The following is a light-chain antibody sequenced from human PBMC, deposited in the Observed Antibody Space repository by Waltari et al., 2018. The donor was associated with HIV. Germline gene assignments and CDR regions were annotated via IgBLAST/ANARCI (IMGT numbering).Light chain of an antibody. V-gene: IGKV3-20*01. CDR1: QHVGSRR. CDR3: QQYGDTPLT. J-gene: IGKJ4*01. CDR2: DAS. Sequence: EIVLTQSPDTLSLSPGDRATLSCRASQHVGSRRLAWYQRKLGQAPRLLIYDASTRATGIPDRFSGSGSGTDFTLTINRLEPEDFAVYFCQQYGDTPLTFGGGTKVEIK.